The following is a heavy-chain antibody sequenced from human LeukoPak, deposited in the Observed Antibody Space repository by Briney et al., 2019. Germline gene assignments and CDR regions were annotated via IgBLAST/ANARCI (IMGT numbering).Heavy chain of an antibody. CDR1: GGSISSYY. V-gene: IGHV4-59*01. D-gene: IGHD3-22*01. CDR2: IYYSGSI. J-gene: IGHJ5*02. Sequence: PSETLSLTCTVSGGSISSYYWSWIRQPPGKGLEWIGYIYYSGSINYNPSLKSRVTISVDTSKNQFSLNLSSVTGADTAVYYCARSYYDSSGRFDPWGQGTLVTVSS. CDR3: ARSYYDSSGRFDP.